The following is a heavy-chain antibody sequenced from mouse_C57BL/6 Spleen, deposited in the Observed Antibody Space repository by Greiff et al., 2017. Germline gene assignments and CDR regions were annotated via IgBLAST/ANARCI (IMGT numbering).Heavy chain of an antibody. V-gene: IGHV7-3*01. CDR2: IRNKANGYTT. CDR3: ARFYSNYSKVSWYFEV. Sequence: EVKLVESGGGLVQPGGSLSLSCAASGFTFTDYYMSWVRQPPGKALEWFGFIRNKANGYTTEYSASVKGRFTISRDNSQSILYLQMNALRAEDSATYYCARFYSNYSKVSWYFEVWGTGTTVTVSS. D-gene: IGHD2-5*01. CDR1: GFTFTDYY. J-gene: IGHJ1*03.